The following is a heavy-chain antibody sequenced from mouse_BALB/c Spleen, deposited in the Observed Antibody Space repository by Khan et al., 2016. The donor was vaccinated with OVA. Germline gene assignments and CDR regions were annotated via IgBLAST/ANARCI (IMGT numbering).Heavy chain of an antibody. CDR2: IFPNNGDS. CDR3: KRSGYGSFAY. V-gene: IGHV1S29*02. J-gene: IGHJ3*01. CDR1: GYTFTDYN. D-gene: IGHD1-2*01. Sequence: VQLKQSGPELVKPGASVKISCKASGYTFTDYNMDWVKQSRGKSLEWIGYIFPNNGDSGFNQKLKTKAALTVDIASSTAFMELRSLTSEDSAVSYCKRSGYGSFAYWGRGTLVTFSA.